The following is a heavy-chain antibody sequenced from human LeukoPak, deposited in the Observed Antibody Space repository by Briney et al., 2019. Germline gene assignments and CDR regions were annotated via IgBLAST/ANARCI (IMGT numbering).Heavy chain of an antibody. J-gene: IGHJ4*03. CDR3: AKDRPFDY. V-gene: IGHV3-23*01. CDR1: GFTFSSYA. CDR2: IGGNT. Sequence: GGSLRLSCAASGFTFSSYAMTWVRQAPGKGLEWVSSIGGNTYYADSVKGRFTISRDNSKNTLYLQMDSLRAGDTALYYCAKDRPFDYWGQGTTVTVSS.